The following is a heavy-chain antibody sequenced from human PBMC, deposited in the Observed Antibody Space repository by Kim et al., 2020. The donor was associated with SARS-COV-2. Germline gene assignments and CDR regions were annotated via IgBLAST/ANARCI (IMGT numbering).Heavy chain of an antibody. J-gene: IGHJ3*02. Sequence: GGSLRLSCAASGFMFTNYGIHWVRQAPGKGLEWVAVIWSDGRNKFYLDSVNGRFTISRDNSKNTVYLQMNNLGADDMAVYYCAKEDYLGSTTYPFDIWGQGTKVTVS. CDR3: AKEDYLGSTTYPFDI. CDR1: GFMFTNYG. CDR2: IWSDGRNK. D-gene: IGHD3-10*01. V-gene: IGHV3-33*06.